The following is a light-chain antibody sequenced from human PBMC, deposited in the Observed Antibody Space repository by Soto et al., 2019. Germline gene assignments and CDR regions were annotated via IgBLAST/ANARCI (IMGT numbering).Light chain of an antibody. J-gene: IGLJ3*02. Sequence: QSVLTQPASVSGSPGQSITISCTGTSSDVGGYNYVSWYQQNPGKAPKLIIYEVSRRPSGVSSRFSGSKSGNTASLTISGLQAEDEADYYCSSYTISNTVFGGGTKVTVL. CDR1: SSDVGGYNY. CDR2: EVS. CDR3: SSYTISNTV. V-gene: IGLV2-14*01.